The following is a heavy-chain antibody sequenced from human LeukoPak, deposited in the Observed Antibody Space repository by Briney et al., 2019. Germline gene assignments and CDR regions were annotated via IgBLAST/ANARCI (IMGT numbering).Heavy chain of an antibody. V-gene: IGHV4-39*07. D-gene: IGHD3-22*01. Sequence: PSETLSLTCTVSGGSISSGGYYWSWIRQPPGKGLEWIGEINHSGSTNYNPSLKSRVTISVDTSKNQFSLKLSSVTAADTAVYYCARGSYDSSGYYRYYYYGMDVWGQGTMVTVSS. CDR2: INHSGST. CDR3: ARGSYDSSGYYRYYYYGMDV. J-gene: IGHJ6*02. CDR1: GGSISSGGYY.